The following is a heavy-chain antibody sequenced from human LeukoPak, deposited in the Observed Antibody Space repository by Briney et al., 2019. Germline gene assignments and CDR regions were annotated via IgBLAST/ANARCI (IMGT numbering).Heavy chain of an antibody. CDR2: INLDGSQT. CDR1: GFTFSTYW. V-gene: IGHV3-7*01. D-gene: IGHD1-1*01. J-gene: IGHJ4*02. Sequence: GGSLRLSCAASGFTFSTYWMSWVRQSPGKGLEWVANINLDGSQTYYVDSVKGRFTISRDNAENSLYLQMNSLRVGDTAVYYCTRENNYKVDYWGQRTLVTVSS. CDR3: TRENNYKVDY.